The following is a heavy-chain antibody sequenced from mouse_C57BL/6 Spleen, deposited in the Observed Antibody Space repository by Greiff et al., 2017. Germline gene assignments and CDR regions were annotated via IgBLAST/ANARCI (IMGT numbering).Heavy chain of an antibody. J-gene: IGHJ4*01. Sequence: VQLQQSGAELVKPGASVKISCKASGYAFSSYWMNWVKQRPGKGLEWIGQIYPGDGDTNYNGKFKGKATLTADKSSSTAYMQLSSLTSEDSAVYFCARGGYYTGMDYWGQGTSVTVSS. CDR1: GYAFSSYW. CDR3: ARGGYYTGMDY. D-gene: IGHD2-12*01. CDR2: IYPGDGDT. V-gene: IGHV1-80*01.